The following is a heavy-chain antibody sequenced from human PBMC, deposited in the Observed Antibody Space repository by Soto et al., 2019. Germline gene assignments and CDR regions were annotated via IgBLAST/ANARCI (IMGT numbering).Heavy chain of an antibody. J-gene: IGHJ6*02. D-gene: IGHD2-8*01. CDR2: ISSRSNFI. CDR1: GFIFGNYS. V-gene: IGHV3-21*01. Sequence: GESLKISCKGSGFIFGNYSMNWARQAPGKGLEWVSSISSRSNFIYYADSLRGRVTISRDNTQNSLHLQMNSLRVEDTAIYYCARVQKLYGNSVYYYGMDVWGQGTTVTV. CDR3: ARVQKLYGNSVYYYGMDV.